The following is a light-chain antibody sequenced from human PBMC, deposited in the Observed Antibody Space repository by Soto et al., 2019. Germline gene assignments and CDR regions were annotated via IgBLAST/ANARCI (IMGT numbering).Light chain of an antibody. J-gene: IGKJ1*01. CDR3: QQYDIYSRT. CDR1: QSISSW. CDR2: DAS. Sequence: DIQMTQSPSTLSASVGDRVTITCRASQSISSWLAWYQQKPGKAPKLLIYDASTLQSGVPSRFSGSGYGTEFTLTISSLQPDDFATYYCQQYDIYSRTFGQGTKV. V-gene: IGKV1-5*01.